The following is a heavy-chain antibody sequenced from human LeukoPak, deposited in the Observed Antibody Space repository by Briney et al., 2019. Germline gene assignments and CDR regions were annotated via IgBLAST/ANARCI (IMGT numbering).Heavy chain of an antibody. CDR2: ISWNSGSI. D-gene: IGHD3-22*01. CDR1: GFTFDDYA. V-gene: IGHV3-9*01. J-gene: IGHJ6*02. CDR3: AKEYYYDSSGYYSYYYYYGMDV. Sequence: GRSLRLSCAASGFTFDDYAMHWVRQAPGKGLEWVSGISWNSGSIGYADSVKGRFTISRDNAKNSLYLQMNSLRAEDTALYYCAKEYYYDSSGYYSYYYYYGMDVWGQGTTVTVSS.